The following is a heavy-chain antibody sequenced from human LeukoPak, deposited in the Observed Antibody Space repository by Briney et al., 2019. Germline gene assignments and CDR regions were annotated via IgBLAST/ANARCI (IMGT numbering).Heavy chain of an antibody. V-gene: IGHV3-23*01. Sequence: GGSLRLSCAASGFTVSSNYMSWVRQAPGKGLEWVSAIDGSGGTTSYADSVKGRVTISRVQSTNTVYLQMNSLRADDTAVYYCAKAHCSSTSCSRADNWGQGTLVTVSS. D-gene: IGHD2-2*01. J-gene: IGHJ4*02. CDR2: IDGSGGTT. CDR3: AKAHCSSTSCSRADN. CDR1: GFTVSSNY.